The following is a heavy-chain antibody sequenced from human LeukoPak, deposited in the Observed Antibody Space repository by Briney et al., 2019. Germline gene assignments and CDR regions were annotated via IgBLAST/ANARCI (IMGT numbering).Heavy chain of an antibody. D-gene: IGHD1-1*01. CDR2: ASYYVGKQ. CDR3: AKAGIGADGAGFLCEY. Sequence: GGSLTLSCAASGFTFSDYAMSWVRQAPGKGLEWVSTASYYVGKQYHADSVRGRFTVSRDNSRNAVSLQMSSLRVEDTGIYYCAKAGIGADGAGFLCEYWGQGTLVTVSS. V-gene: IGHV3-23*01. CDR1: GFTFSDYA. J-gene: IGHJ4*02.